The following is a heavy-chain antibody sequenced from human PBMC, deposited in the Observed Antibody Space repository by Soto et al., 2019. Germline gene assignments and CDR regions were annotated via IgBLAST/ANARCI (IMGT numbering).Heavy chain of an antibody. CDR3: ARIRIAVAGTPNYYYCGMDV. D-gene: IGHD6-19*01. V-gene: IGHV5-10-1*01. Sequence: PGESLKISCKGSGYSFTSYWISWVRQMPGKGLEWMGRIGPSDSYTNYSPSFQGHVTISADKSISTAYLQWSSLKASDTAMYYCARIRIAVAGTPNYYYCGMDVWGQGTTVTVS. J-gene: IGHJ6*02. CDR2: IGPSDSYT. CDR1: GYSFTSYW.